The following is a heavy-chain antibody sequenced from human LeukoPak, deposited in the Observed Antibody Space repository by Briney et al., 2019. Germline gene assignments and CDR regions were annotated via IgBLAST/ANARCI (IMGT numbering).Heavy chain of an antibody. CDR2: IIPIFGTA. J-gene: IGHJ4*02. Sequence: ASVKVSCKASGGTFSSYAISWVRQAPGQGLEWMGGIIPIFGTANYAQKFQGRVTITADESTSTAYMELSSLRSEDTAVYYCARDPSVEMATITWFDYWGQGTLVTVSS. CDR3: ARDPSVEMATITWFDY. CDR1: GGTFSSYA. D-gene: IGHD5-24*01. V-gene: IGHV1-69*13.